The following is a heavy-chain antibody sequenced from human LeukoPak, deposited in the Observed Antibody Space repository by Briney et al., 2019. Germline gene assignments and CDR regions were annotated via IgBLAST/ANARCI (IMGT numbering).Heavy chain of an antibody. J-gene: IGHJ6*03. Sequence: KSSETLSLTCTVSGGSISSSSYDWGWIRQPPGKGLEWIGSIYYSGSTYYNPSLKSRVTISVDTSKNQFSLKLSSVTAADTAVYYCASTGPGGSGYYYYYMDVWGKGTTVTISS. D-gene: IGHD3-3*01. CDR1: GGSISSSSYD. CDR3: ASTGPGGSGYYYYYMDV. V-gene: IGHV4-39*01. CDR2: IYYSGST.